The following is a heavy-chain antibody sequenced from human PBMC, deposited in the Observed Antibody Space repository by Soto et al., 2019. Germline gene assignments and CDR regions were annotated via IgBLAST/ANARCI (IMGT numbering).Heavy chain of an antibody. V-gene: IGHV3-15*07. CDR2: IKSKLDGGTT. J-gene: IGHJ4*01. CDR3: TTDSYMTTIVVRFDY. D-gene: IGHD3-22*01. CDR1: GFTFTNAW. Sequence: GGSLRLSCAASGFTFTNAWINWVRQAPGKGLEWVGRIKSKLDGGTTDFAASVKGRFAISRDDSAHMVYLQMTSLKTEDTAIYYCTTDSYMTTIVVRFDYWGHGTLVTVSS.